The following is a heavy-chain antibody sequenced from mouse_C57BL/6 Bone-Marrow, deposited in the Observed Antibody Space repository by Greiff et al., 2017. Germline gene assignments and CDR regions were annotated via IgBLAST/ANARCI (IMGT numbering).Heavy chain of an antibody. CDR3: ARRCLLRGAWFAY. Sequence: VQLQQSGGGLVQPGESLKLSCESNEYEFPSHDMSWVRKTPEKRLELVAAINSDGGSTYYPDTMERRFIISRDNTKKTLYLQMSSLRSEDTALYYCARRCLLRGAWFAYWGQGTLVTVSA. V-gene: IGHV5-2*01. CDR2: INSDGGST. CDR1: EYEFPSHD. D-gene: IGHD2-3*01. J-gene: IGHJ3*01.